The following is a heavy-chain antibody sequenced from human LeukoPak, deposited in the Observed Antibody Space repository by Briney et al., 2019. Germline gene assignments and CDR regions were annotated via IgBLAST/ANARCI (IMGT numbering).Heavy chain of an antibody. CDR3: ARGTASVDYYFDN. CDR1: GYTLTNYG. Sequence: ASVKVSCKASGYTLTNYGLSWVRQAPGQGLEWMGWISVYNGHTKYAQEFQDRVTMTTDTSTNTAYVELRSLRSDDTAVYYCARGTASVDYYFDNWGQGTQVTVSS. V-gene: IGHV1-18*01. J-gene: IGHJ4*02. CDR2: ISVYNGHT. D-gene: IGHD2-21*02.